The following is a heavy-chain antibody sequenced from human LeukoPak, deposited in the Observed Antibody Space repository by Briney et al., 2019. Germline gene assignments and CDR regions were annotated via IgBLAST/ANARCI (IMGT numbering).Heavy chain of an antibody. D-gene: IGHD2-15*01. V-gene: IGHV4-59*01. CDR2: IYYSGST. CDR1: GGSISSYY. Sequence: PSETLSLTCTVSGGSISSYYWSWIWQPPGKGLEWIGYIYYSGSTNYNPSLKSRVTISVDTSKNQFSLKLSSVTAADTAVYYCARGEGFCSGGSCFGYWFDPWGQGTLVTVSS. J-gene: IGHJ5*02. CDR3: ARGEGFCSGGSCFGYWFDP.